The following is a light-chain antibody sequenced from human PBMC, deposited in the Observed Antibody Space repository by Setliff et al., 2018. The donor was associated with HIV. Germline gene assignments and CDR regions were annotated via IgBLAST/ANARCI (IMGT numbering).Light chain of an antibody. CDR1: SSNIGAGFD. J-gene: IGLJ1*01. CDR3: QSYDSSLSGYV. Sequence: QSVLTQPPSVSGAPGQRVTISCTGSSSNIGAGFDVHWYLPFPGTAPKLLIYSFTNRTSGVPDRFSGSKSGTSASLAIAGLRAEDEADYYCQSYDSSLSGYVFGTGTRSPS. V-gene: IGLV1-40*01. CDR2: SFT.